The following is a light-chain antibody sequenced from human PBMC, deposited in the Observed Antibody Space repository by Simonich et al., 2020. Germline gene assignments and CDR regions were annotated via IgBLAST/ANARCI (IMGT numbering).Light chain of an antibody. CDR3: QSYDSSNRV. CDR1: RGSIASNY. Sequence: NFMLTQPHSVSESPGKTVTISCTRSRGSIASNYVQWYQQRPGSAPTTVIYEDNQRPSEVPDRFSGSIDSSSNSASLTISGLKTEDEADYYCQSYDSSNRVFGGGTKLTVL. CDR2: EDN. V-gene: IGLV6-57*03. J-gene: IGLJ3*02.